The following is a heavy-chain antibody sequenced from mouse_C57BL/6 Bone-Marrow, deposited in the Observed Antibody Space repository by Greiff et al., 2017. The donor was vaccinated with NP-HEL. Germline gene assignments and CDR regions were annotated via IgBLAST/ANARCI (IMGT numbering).Heavy chain of an antibody. J-gene: IGHJ1*03. CDR2: IRNKANGYTT. V-gene: IGHV7-3*01. CDR3: ARSRTTYRGYFDV. D-gene: IGHD5-5*01. CDR1: GFTFTDYY. Sequence: EVKLVESGGGLVQPGGSLSLSCAASGFTFTDYYMSWVRQPPGKALEWLGFIRNKANGYTTEYSASVKGRFPISRDNSQSILYLHMNALRAEDSATYYCARSRTTYRGYFDVWGTGTTVTVSS.